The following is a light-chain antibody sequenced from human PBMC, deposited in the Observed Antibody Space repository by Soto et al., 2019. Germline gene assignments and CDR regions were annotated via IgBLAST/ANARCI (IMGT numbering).Light chain of an antibody. J-gene: IGLJ1*01. CDR3: SSYTSSSTLL. CDR2: DVS. CDR1: SSDVGGYNY. Sequence: ALTQPASVSGSPGQSITISCTGTSSDVGGYNYVSWYQQHPGKAPKLMIYDVSNRPSGVSNRFSGSKSGNTASLTISGLQAEDEADYYCSSYTSSSTLLFGTGTKVTVL. V-gene: IGLV2-14*01.